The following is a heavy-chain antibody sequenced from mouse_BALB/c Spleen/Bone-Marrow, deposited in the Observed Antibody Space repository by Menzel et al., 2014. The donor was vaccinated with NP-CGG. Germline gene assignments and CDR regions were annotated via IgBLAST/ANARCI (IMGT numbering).Heavy chain of an antibody. J-gene: IGHJ4*01. CDR1: GLSLSRYS. CDR3: ARNHPTGSDGWYAIDY. Sequence: VQLQQSGHGLVAPSQSLSITCTVSGLSLSRYSVHWVRQPPGTGLEWLDILWGGGSTDYNSALTSRLSIRKDNSKSKVFVKMNKMLTYDTAMFYCARNHPTGSDGWYAIDYGCQGT. CDR2: LWGGGST. D-gene: IGHD1-1*01. V-gene: IGHV2-6-4*01.